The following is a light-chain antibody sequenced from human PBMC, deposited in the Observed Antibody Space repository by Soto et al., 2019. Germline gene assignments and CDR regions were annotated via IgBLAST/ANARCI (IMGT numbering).Light chain of an antibody. J-gene: IGKJ1*01. CDR2: GIS. Sequence: EVVMTQSPATLSVSPGGGASLSCSASQSVTSNYLAWYQQKPGKAPRLLIHGISNRATGVPDRFSGSGSGTDFTLTISRLEPEDFAVYYCQQYGSSPRTFGQGTKVDIK. V-gene: IGKV3-20*01. CDR3: QQYGSSPRT. CDR1: QSVTSNY.